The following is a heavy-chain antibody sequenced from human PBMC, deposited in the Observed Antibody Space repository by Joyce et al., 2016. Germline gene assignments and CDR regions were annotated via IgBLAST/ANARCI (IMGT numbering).Heavy chain of an antibody. J-gene: IGHJ4*02. CDR1: GFTFTNYW. V-gene: IGHV3-74*01. CDR2: VDSDGSGT. CDR3: GSVFEY. Sequence: EVQLVESGGGLLQPGGSLRLSCAASGFTFTNYWMHWVRQAPGKGLVWVARVDSDGSGTSYADSVKGRFTISRDNAKNRVYLQMNSLRIEDTAVYYCGSVFEYWGRGALVTVSS.